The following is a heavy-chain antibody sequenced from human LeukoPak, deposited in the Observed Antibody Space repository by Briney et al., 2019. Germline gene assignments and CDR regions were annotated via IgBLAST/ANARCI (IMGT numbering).Heavy chain of an antibody. J-gene: IGHJ3*02. CDR1: GGSISSSHW. CDR2: MYHSGST. D-gene: IGHD3-22*01. V-gene: IGHV4-4*02. CDR3: ARPSYYESNGQYAFDI. Sequence: PSETLSLTCAVSGGSISSSHWWSWVRQPPGKGLEWIGDMYHSGSTTYNPSLKSRVTISVDKSKNQFSLKLTSVTAADTAVYYCARPSYYESNGQYAFDIWGQGTMVTVSS.